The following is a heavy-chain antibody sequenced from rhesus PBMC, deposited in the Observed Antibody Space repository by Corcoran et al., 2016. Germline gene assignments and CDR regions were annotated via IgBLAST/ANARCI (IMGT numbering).Heavy chain of an antibody. Sequence: QVKLQQWGEGLVKPSETLSPTCAVFGGSITGYHLRGIRQPPGKGLEWIGNIEGNSASTNYNPSLKNRVTISKDTSKNQFSLKLSSVTAADTAVYYCARGILRSASFDYWGQGVLVTVSS. J-gene: IGHJ4*01. D-gene: IGHD4-29*01. CDR1: GGSITGYH. V-gene: IGHV4-73*01. CDR3: ARGILRSASFDY. CDR2: IEGNSAST.